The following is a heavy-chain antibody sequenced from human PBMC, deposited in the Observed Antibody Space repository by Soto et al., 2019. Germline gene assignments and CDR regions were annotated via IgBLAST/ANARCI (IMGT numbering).Heavy chain of an antibody. CDR3: ANACEQRH. J-gene: IGHJ4*02. Sequence: EVVLLESGGGLVQPGESLRLSCVASGLTVGTYAMSWVRQAPGKGLEWVSGISATADTTYYAGSVKGRFTMSRDKSKNMVYLQMDSLRVEDTALYYCANACEQRHWGQGTLVTVSS. CDR1: GLTVGTYA. D-gene: IGHD1-1*01. CDR2: ISATADTT. V-gene: IGHV3-23*01.